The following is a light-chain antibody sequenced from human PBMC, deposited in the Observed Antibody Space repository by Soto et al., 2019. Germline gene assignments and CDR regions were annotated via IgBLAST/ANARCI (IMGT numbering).Light chain of an antibody. CDR3: MQGLQPLT. J-gene: IGKJ4*01. CDR2: MGS. V-gene: IGKV2-28*01. CDR1: QSLLYGNRYNY. Sequence: DIVMTQSPLSLPVTPGEPASISCRSSQSLLYGNRYNYLDWYLQKPGQSPQLLIYMGSNRASGVPDRFSGSGSGTDFTLKISRVEAEDVGVYYCMQGLQPLTFGGGTKVEIK.